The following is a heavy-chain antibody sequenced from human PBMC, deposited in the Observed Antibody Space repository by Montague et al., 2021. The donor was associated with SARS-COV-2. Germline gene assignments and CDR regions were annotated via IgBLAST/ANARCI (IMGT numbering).Heavy chain of an antibody. J-gene: IGHJ6*02. Sequence: QSGAEVKKPGGSLKISCKGSGYSFTSYWIGWVRQMPGKGLEWMGIIYPGDSDTRYSPSFQGQVTISADKSISTAYLQWSSLKASDTAMYYCARLSHSGYDWLYGMDVWGQGTTVTVSS. V-gene: IGHV5-51*01. CDR1: GYSFTSYW. CDR3: ARLSHSGYDWLYGMDV. D-gene: IGHD5-12*01. CDR2: IYPGDSDT.